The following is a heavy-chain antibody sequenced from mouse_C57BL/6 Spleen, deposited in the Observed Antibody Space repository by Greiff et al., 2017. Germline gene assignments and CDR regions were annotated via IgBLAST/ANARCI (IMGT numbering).Heavy chain of an antibody. Sequence: EVKVEESGGGLVQPGGSMKLSCAASGFTFSDAWMDWVRQSPEKGLEWVAEIRNKANNHATYYAESVKGRFTISRDDSKSSVYLQMNSLRAEDTGIYYCTRLSYSNYRYFDVWGTGTTVTVSS. D-gene: IGHD2-5*01. J-gene: IGHJ1*03. CDR3: TRLSYSNYRYFDV. V-gene: IGHV6-6*01. CDR2: IRNKANNHAT. CDR1: GFTFSDAW.